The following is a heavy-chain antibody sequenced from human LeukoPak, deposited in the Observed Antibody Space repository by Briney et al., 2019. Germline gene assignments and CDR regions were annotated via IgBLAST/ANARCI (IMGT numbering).Heavy chain of an antibody. Sequence: GASVKVSCKASGGTFSSYAISWVRQAPGQGREWMGGIIPIFGTANYAQKFQGRVTITTDESTSTAYMELSSLRSEDTAVYYCAREGGDYAGWFDPWGQGTLVTVSS. CDR3: AREGGDYAGWFDP. CDR1: GGTFSSYA. V-gene: IGHV1-69*05. D-gene: IGHD4-17*01. J-gene: IGHJ5*02. CDR2: IIPIFGTA.